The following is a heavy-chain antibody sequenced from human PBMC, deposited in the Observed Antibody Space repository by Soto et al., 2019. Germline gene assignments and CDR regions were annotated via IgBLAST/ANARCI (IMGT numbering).Heavy chain of an antibody. V-gene: IGHV1-2*04. CDR1: GYAFTGYY. J-gene: IGHJ4*02. CDR3: ARIATYYYESGGYNPKYYFDY. Sequence: GASVKVSCKTSGYAFTGYYIHWVRQAPGQGLEWMGWINPNTGGTKYAQKFQGWVTMTRDTSISTVYMELNRLKADDSALYYCARIATYYYESGGYNPKYYFDYWGQGTLVTVSS. CDR2: INPNTGGT. D-gene: IGHD3-22*01.